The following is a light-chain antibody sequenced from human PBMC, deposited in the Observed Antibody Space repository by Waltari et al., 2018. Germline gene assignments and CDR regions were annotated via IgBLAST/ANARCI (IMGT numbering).Light chain of an antibody. V-gene: IGKV1-33*01. CDR2: AAS. CDR3: QQYDSFPYT. J-gene: IGKJ2*01. CDR1: QDIRTY. Sequence: DIQMTQSPSSLSASVGDRVTITCQASQDIRTYLNWYQQTPGKAPKLLIYAASNLETGVPSRFSGSGSGTDFSFTISSLQPEDYASYYCQQYDSFPYTFGQGTTLEIK.